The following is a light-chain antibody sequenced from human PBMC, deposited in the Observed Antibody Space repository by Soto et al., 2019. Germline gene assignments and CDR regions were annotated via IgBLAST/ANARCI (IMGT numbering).Light chain of an antibody. CDR2: GAS. Sequence: EIVMTQSPATLSVSPGERATLSCRASQSVSSNLAWYQQKPGQAPRLLIYGASTRATGIPARFSGSGSGTDFTLTISRLEPEDFAVYYCQQYGSSFFGQGTRLEIK. V-gene: IGKV3-15*01. CDR1: QSVSSN. J-gene: IGKJ5*01. CDR3: QQYGSSF.